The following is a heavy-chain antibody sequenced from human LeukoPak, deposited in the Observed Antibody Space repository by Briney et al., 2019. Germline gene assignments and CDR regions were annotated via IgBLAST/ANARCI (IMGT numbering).Heavy chain of an antibody. CDR3: VRDYDYSWGTYRLDAFDI. J-gene: IGHJ3*02. CDR2: TKPDGSES. CDR1: GFTFSSYW. V-gene: IGHV3-7*01. Sequence: GGSLRLSCAASGFTFSSYWINWVRQTAGKGLEWVASTKPDGSESYYVDSLRGRFTISRDNANNSLHLHMNSLRAEDTAVYYCVRDYDYSWGTYRLDAFDIWGQGTMVTVSS. D-gene: IGHD3-16*02.